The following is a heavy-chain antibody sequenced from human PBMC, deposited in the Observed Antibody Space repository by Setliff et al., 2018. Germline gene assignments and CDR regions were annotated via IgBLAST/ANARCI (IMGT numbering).Heavy chain of an antibody. D-gene: IGHD1-26*01. CDR3: ARVAGAKVNYMDV. Sequence: LSLTCKVSGASVSSLYWTWIRQSPEKGLEWIGEINHRGSTKYNPSLNSRVTLSIDTSKNQFSLRLSSVTAADTAVYYCARVAGAKVNYMDVWGKGTTVTVSS. V-gene: IGHV4-34*01. CDR1: GASVSSLY. J-gene: IGHJ6*03. CDR2: INHRGST.